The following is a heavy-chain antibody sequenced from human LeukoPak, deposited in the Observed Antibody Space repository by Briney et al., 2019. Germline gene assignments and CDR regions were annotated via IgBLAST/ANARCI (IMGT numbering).Heavy chain of an antibody. V-gene: IGHV4-59*01. Sequence: SETLSLACTVSGGSISSYYWSWIRQPPGKGLERIGYIYYSGSTNYNPSLKSRVTISVDTSKNQFSLKLSSVTAADTAVYYCARGLLGHCSGGSCPFDYWGQGTLVTVSS. CDR2: IYYSGST. J-gene: IGHJ4*02. D-gene: IGHD2-15*01. CDR1: GGSISSYY. CDR3: ARGLLGHCSGGSCPFDY.